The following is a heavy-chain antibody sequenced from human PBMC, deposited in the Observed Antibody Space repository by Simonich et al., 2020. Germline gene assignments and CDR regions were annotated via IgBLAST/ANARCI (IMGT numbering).Heavy chain of an antibody. CDR1: GYTFTGYY. V-gene: IGHV1-2*02. Sequence: QVQLVQSGAEVKKPGASVKVSCKASGYTFTGYYMHWGRQAPGQGLEWMGWINPNKGGTTNAQKYQGRVTMTRDTSISTAYMGLSRLRSDDTAVYYCARGPRWTGDDAFDIWGQGTMVTVSS. CDR2: INPNKGGT. J-gene: IGHJ3*02. D-gene: IGHD7-27*01. CDR3: ARGPRWTGDDAFDI.